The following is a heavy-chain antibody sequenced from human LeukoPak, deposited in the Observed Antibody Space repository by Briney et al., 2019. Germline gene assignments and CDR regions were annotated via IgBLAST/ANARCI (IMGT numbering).Heavy chain of an antibody. CDR2: IIPIFGTA. Sequence: SVKVSCKASGGTFSSYAISWVRQAPGQGLEWMGGIIPIFGTANYAQKFQGRVTITADESTSTAYMELSSLRSEDTAVYYCASPWGSSSWYRADPPPFDYWGQGTLVTVSS. J-gene: IGHJ4*02. D-gene: IGHD6-13*01. CDR3: ASPWGSSSWYRADPPPFDY. CDR1: GGTFSSYA. V-gene: IGHV1-69*13.